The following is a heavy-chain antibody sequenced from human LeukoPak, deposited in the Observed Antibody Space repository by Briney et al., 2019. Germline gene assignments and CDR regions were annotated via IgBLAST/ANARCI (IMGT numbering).Heavy chain of an antibody. J-gene: IGHJ4*02. D-gene: IGHD1-26*01. CDR2: ISSGDRT. CDR1: GFTFSSYA. Sequence: GGSLRLSCAASGFTFSSYAMNWVRQAPGKGLEWVAGISSGDRTFHAESVKGRFTISRDNAKNSLYLQMNSLRAEDTAVYYCARDRGGSYSAIDYWGQGTLVTVSS. CDR3: ARDRGGSYSAIDY. V-gene: IGHV3-69-1*01.